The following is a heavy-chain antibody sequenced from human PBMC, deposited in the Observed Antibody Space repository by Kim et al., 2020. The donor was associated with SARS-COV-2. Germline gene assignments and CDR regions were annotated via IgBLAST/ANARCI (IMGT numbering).Heavy chain of an antibody. CDR1: GFTFSNAW. Sequence: GGSLRLSCAASGFTFSNAWMSWVRQAPGKGLEWVGRIKSKTDGGTTDYAAPVKGRFTISRDDSKNTLYLQMNSLKTEDTAVYYCTTVCCGLDVWGSYRRGGIDYWGQGTLVTVSS. D-gene: IGHD3-16*02. CDR3: TTVCCGLDVWGSYRRGGIDY. CDR2: IKSKTDGGTT. V-gene: IGHV3-15*01. J-gene: IGHJ4*02.